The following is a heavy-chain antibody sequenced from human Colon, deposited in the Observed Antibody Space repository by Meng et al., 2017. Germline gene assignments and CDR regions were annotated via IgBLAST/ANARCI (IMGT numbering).Heavy chain of an antibody. CDR2: ISNSGTST. J-gene: IGHJ4*02. CDR3: AKGRTSDY. CDR1: GFTFSSYA. V-gene: IGHV3-23*04. Sequence: EVELVGSGGGLVQPGGSLSLSCVASGFTFSSYAMSWVRQAPGKGLEWVSAISNSGTSTYDADSVKGRFTISRDNSRNTLYLQMNSLRAEDTAVYYCAKGRTSDYWGQGTLVTVSS. D-gene: IGHD3/OR15-3a*01.